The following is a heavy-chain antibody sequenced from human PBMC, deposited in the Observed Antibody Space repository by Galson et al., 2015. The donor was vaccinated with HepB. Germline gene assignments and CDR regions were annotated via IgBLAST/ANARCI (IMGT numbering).Heavy chain of an antibody. CDR2: ISGSGGST. CDR3: AKERWNYDILTGYYTSFDY. V-gene: IGHV3-23*01. Sequence: SLRLSCAASGFTFSSYAMSWVRQAPGKGLEWVSAISGSGGSTYYADSVKGRFTISRDNSKNTLYLQMNSLRAEDTAVYYCAKERWNYDILTGYYTSFDYWGQGTLVTVSS. CDR1: GFTFSSYA. D-gene: IGHD3-9*01. J-gene: IGHJ4*02.